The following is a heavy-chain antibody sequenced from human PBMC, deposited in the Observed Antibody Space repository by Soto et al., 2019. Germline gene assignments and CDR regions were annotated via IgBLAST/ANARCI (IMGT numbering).Heavy chain of an antibody. CDR2: ISGSGGST. Sequence: GGSLRLSCAASGFTFSSYAMSWVRQAPGKGLEWVSAISGSGGSTYYADSVKGRFTISRDNSKNTLYLQMNSLRAEDTAVYYCAKDGRDPHYSGSYDYYYYYGMDVWGQGTTVTVSS. J-gene: IGHJ6*02. CDR1: GFTFSSYA. CDR3: AKDGRDPHYSGSYDYYYYYGMDV. V-gene: IGHV3-23*01. D-gene: IGHD1-26*01.